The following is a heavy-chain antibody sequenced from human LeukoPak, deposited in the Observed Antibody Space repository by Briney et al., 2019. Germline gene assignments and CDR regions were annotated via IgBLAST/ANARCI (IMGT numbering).Heavy chain of an antibody. CDR1: GFTFSSYA. CDR3: ARGPTVGVFFDY. Sequence: GRSLRLSCAASGFTFSSYAMHWVRQATGKGLEWVAVISYDGSNKYYADSVKGRFTISRDNSKNTLYLQMNSLRAEDTAVYYCARGPTVGVFFDYWGQGTLVTVSS. D-gene: IGHD4-23*01. J-gene: IGHJ4*02. CDR2: ISYDGSNK. V-gene: IGHV3-30*04.